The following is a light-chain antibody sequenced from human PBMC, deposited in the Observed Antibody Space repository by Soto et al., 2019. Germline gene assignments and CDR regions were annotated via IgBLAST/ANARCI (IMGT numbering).Light chain of an antibody. CDR2: GAS. V-gene: IGKV3-20*01. Sequence: EIVLTQSPGTLPLSPGDRATLSCRASQSVNSNFLAWYQQKPDQAPRLLIYGASIRATGIPERFSGRVSGSNFTLTIRRMVPGVFAVYFCHQYGSSPRTFGQGDKVELK. J-gene: IGKJ1*01. CDR1: QSVNSNF. CDR3: HQYGSSPRT.